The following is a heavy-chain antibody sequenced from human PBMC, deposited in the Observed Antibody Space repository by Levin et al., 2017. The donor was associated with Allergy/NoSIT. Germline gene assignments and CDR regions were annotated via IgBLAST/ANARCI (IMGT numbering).Heavy chain of an antibody. V-gene: IGHV3-66*01. CDR2: FYSGGST. D-gene: IGHD3-3*01. CDR1: GFTVSSNY. J-gene: IGHJ4*02. Sequence: PGGSLRLSCAASGFTVSSNYMSWVRQAPGKGLEWVSVFYSGGSTYYADSVKGRFTISRDSSKNTLYLQMNSLRAEDTAVYYCARSPYYDFWSGYHSAHFDYWGQGTLVTVSS. CDR3: ARSPYYDFWSGYHSAHFDY.